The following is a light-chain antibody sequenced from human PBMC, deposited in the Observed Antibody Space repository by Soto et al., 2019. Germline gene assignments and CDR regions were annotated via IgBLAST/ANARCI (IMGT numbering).Light chain of an antibody. CDR2: RSS. CDR3: QQYYIYAT. Sequence: DIQMTQSPSTLSASVGDRVTITYRASQTISNYLTWYQQRPGKAPKLLIYRSSILQNGGPSRFSGSGSGTEFTLTISSLQPDDFATYYCQQYYIYATFGQGTRVEI. J-gene: IGKJ1*01. CDR1: QTISNY. V-gene: IGKV1-5*03.